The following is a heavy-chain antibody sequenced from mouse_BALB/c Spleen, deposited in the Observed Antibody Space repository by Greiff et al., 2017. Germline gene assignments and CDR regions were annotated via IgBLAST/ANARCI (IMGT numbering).Heavy chain of an antibody. CDR1: GFTFSSFG. Sequence: EVQGVESGGGLVQPGGSRKLSCAASGFTFSSFGMHWVRQAPEKGLEWVAYISSGSSTIYYADTVKGRFTISRDNPKNTLFLQMTSLRSEDTAMYYCAASYYGSRPYAMDYWGQGTSVTVSS. CDR3: AASYYGSRPYAMDY. D-gene: IGHD1-1*01. CDR2: ISSGSSTI. J-gene: IGHJ4*01. V-gene: IGHV5-17*02.